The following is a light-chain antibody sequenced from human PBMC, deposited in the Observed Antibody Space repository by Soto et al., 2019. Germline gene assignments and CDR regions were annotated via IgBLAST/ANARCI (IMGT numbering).Light chain of an antibody. CDR1: SSDVGGWDL. J-gene: IGLJ1*01. V-gene: IGLV2-14*03. CDR2: DVR. Sequence: QSALTQPASVSGSPGQSIVIPCTGTSSDVGGWDLVSWYQQQPGKAPKLMIYDVRIRPSGVSSRFSGSKAGNPASLTISGLQAADEGDYYCSSYTNSHSVNYVFGTGTKLTVL. CDR3: SSYTNSHSVNYV.